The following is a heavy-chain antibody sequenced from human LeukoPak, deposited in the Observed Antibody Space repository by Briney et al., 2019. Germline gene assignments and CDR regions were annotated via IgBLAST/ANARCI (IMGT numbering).Heavy chain of an antibody. CDR2: IYTSGRT. V-gene: IGHV4-4*07. CDR1: GGSISSYC. CDR3: ARAGTGYSSSWFRAFDI. Sequence: SETLSLTCTVSGGSISSYCWSWIRQPAGKGLEWIGRIYTSGRTNYNPSLKSRVTMSVDTSKNQFSLKLSSVTAADTAVYYCARAGTGYSSSWFRAFDIGAKGQWSPSLQ. D-gene: IGHD6-13*01. J-gene: IGHJ3*02.